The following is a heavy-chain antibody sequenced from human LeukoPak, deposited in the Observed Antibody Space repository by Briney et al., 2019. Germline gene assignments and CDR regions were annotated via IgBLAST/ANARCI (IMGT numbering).Heavy chain of an antibody. D-gene: IGHD6-19*01. J-gene: IGHJ5*02. CDR1: GGSISSGGYY. Sequence: SETLSLTCTVSGGSISSGGYYWSWIRQHPGKGLEWIGYIYYSGSTYYNPSLRSRVTISVDTSKNQFSLKLSSVTAADTAVYYCARRYSSGEFDPWGQGTLVTVSS. CDR3: ARRYSSGEFDP. V-gene: IGHV4-31*03. CDR2: IYYSGST.